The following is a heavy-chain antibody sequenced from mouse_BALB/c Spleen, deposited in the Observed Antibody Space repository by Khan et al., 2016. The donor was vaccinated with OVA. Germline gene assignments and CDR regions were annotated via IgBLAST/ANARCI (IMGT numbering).Heavy chain of an antibody. CDR2: ISGDSHTI. Sequence: EVELVESGGGLVQPGRSQKLSCVASGFTFNSYGMHWVRQAPEKGLEWVAYISGDSHTIYYVDTVKGRFTISRDNPKNTLFLQMTSLMSEDTAMYYCATSYFYGYYFDYWGPGTTLTVS. D-gene: IGHD1-1*01. J-gene: IGHJ2*01. V-gene: IGHV5-17*02. CDR1: GFTFNSYG. CDR3: ATSYFYGYYFDY.